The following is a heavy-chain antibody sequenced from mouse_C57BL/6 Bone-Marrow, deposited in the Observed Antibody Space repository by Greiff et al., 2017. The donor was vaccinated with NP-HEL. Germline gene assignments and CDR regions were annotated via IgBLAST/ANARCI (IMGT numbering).Heavy chain of an antibody. CDR1: GFTFSDYG. D-gene: IGHD2-4*01. Sequence: EVHLVESGGGLVKPGGSLKLSCAASGFTFSDYGMHWVRQTPEKGLEWVAYISSGSSTIYYADTVKGRFTISRDNSNNTLFLQMTSLMSEDTAMYYCARPYDYDPLAYWGQGTLVTVSA. CDR3: ARPYDYDPLAY. V-gene: IGHV5-17*01. J-gene: IGHJ3*01. CDR2: ISSGSSTI.